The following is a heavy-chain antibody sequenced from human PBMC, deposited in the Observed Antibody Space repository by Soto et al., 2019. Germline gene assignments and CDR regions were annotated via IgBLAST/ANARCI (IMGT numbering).Heavy chain of an antibody. Sequence: PGESLKISCKGSGYSFTSYWISWVRQMPGKGLEWMGRIDPSDSYTNYSPSFQGHVTISADKSISTAYLQWSSLKASDTAMYYCARASCSGGSCYSHYYYGMDVWGQGTTVTVS. CDR2: IDPSDSYT. J-gene: IGHJ6*02. V-gene: IGHV5-10-1*01. D-gene: IGHD2-15*01. CDR1: GYSFTSYW. CDR3: ARASCSGGSCYSHYYYGMDV.